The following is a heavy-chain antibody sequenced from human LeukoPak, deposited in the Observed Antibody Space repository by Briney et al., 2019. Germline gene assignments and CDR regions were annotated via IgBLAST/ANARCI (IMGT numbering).Heavy chain of an antibody. CDR2: ISYDGSNK. V-gene: IGHV3-30*18. CDR1: GFTFSSYG. J-gene: IGHJ5*02. Sequence: GRSLRLSCAASGFTFSSYGMHWVRQAPGKGPEWVAVISYDGSNKYYADSVKGRFTISRDNSKNTLYLQMNSLRAEDTAVYYCAKDQFDPWGQGTLVTVSS. CDR3: AKDQFDP.